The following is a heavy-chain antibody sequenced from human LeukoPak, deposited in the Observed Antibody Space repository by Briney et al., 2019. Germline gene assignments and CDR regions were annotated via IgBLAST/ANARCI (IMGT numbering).Heavy chain of an antibody. CDR2: INHSGST. CDR1: GGSFSGYY. CDR3: ARTRGYSYGRGDTGRKYYFDY. Sequence: SETLSLTCAVYGGSFSGYYWSWIRQPPGKGLEWIGEINHSGSTNYNPSLKSRVTISVDTSKNQFSLKLSSVTAADTAVYYCARTRGYSYGRGDTGRKYYFDYWGQGTLVTVSS. V-gene: IGHV4-34*01. J-gene: IGHJ4*02. D-gene: IGHD5-18*01.